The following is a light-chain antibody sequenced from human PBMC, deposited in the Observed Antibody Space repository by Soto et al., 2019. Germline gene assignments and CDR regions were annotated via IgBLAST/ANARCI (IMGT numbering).Light chain of an antibody. Sequence: DIQMTQSPSSLSASVGDRVTITCRASRSISRHLNWYQQKPGKAPKFLIYAASTLQTGVPSRFSGSGSGTEFTLTISSLQPEDFATYFCQQSFTSTRTFGQGTKVEVK. V-gene: IGKV1-39*01. CDR3: QQSFTSTRT. J-gene: IGKJ1*01. CDR1: RSISRH. CDR2: AAS.